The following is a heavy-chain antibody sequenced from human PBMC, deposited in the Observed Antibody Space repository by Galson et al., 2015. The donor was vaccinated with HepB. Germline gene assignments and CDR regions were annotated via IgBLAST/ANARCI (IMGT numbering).Heavy chain of an antibody. V-gene: IGHV3-23*01. CDR1: GFTFSNHA. CDR2: IVGSGSGA. J-gene: IGHJ4*01. Sequence: SLRLSCAASGFTFSNHAMSWVRQAPGKGLEWVAGIVGSGSGAYYADTVKGRFTISRDNSRSMLYLQLTSLKAKDTATYYCANPGGAPVGASYSDFWGQGTLVTVSS. CDR3: ANPGGAPVGASYSDF. D-gene: IGHD3-16*01.